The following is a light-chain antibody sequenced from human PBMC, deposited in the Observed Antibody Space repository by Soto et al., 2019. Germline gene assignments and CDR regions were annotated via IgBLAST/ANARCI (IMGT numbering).Light chain of an antibody. Sequence: DIVMTQSPLSLPVTPGEPASISCRSSQSLLHSNGYNYLDWYLQKPGQSPRRLIYKVSNRDSGVPDRFSGSGSGTVFTLKIIRVEAEDVGVYYCMQGAHWPITFGQGTRLEIK. CDR2: KVS. CDR3: MQGAHWPIT. J-gene: IGKJ5*01. CDR1: QSLLHSNGYNY. V-gene: IGKV2-30*02.